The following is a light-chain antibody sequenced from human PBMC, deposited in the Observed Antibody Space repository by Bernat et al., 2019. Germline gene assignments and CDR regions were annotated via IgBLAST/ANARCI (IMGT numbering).Light chain of an antibody. CDR1: QSLVDSDGNTF. J-gene: IGKJ1*01. Sequence: DIVMTQTPLSSPVTLGQPVSISCRSSQSLVDSDGNTFLSWLQQRPGQPPRLLIYKISNRFPGVPDRFSGSGAGTDFTLKISRVEAEDVGIYYCMQATQFPWTFGQGTKVEVK. V-gene: IGKV2-24*01. CDR3: MQATQFPWT. CDR2: KIS.